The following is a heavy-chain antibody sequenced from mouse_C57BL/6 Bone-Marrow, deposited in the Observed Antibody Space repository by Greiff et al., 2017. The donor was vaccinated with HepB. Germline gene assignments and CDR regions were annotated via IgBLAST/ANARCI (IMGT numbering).Heavy chain of an antibody. D-gene: IGHD1-1*01. CDR3: TRSHYYGSPFDY. CDR1: GYSFTSYW. J-gene: IGHJ2*01. V-gene: IGHV1-5*01. Sequence: VQLQQSGTVLARPGASVKMSCKTSGYSFTSYWMHWVKQRPGQGLEWIGAIYPGNSDTSYNQKFKGKAKLTAVTSASTAYMELSSLTNEDSAVYYCTRSHYYGSPFDYWGQGTTLTVSS. CDR2: IYPGNSDT.